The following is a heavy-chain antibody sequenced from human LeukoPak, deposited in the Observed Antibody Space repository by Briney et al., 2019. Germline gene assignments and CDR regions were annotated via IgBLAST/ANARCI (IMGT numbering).Heavy chain of an antibody. CDR2: INPNSGGT. D-gene: IGHD1/OR15-1a*01. V-gene: IGHV1-2*02. CDR1: GYTFTGYY. J-gene: IGHJ4*02. Sequence: ASVKVSCKASGYTFTGYYMHWVRQAPGQGFEWMGWINPNSGGTNYAQKFQGRVTMTRDTSISTAYMELSRLRSDDTAVYYCARVPTGLEQTDYWGQGTLVTVSS. CDR3: ARVPTGLEQTDY.